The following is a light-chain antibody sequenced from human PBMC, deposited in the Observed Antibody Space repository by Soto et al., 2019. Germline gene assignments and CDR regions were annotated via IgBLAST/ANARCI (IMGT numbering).Light chain of an antibody. CDR1: QGISSW. Sequence: DIQMTQSPSSVSSSVGDRVTITCRASQGISSWLAWYQQKPGKAPKLLIYAASSLQSGVPSRFXXXGSGXXXXXXXXXXXXXXFATYYCQPANSFPLTFGGGTKVEIK. J-gene: IGKJ4*01. V-gene: IGKV1-12*01. CDR3: QPANSFPLT. CDR2: AAS.